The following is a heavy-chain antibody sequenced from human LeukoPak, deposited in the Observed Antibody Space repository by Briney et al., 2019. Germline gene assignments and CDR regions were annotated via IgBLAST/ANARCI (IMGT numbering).Heavy chain of an antibody. J-gene: IGHJ4*02. CDR2: INSDGINT. CDR1: GFTFSNYW. V-gene: IGHV3-74*01. CDR3: ARASSDTTNPLDY. D-gene: IGHD6-19*01. Sequence: GGSLRLSCAASGFTFSNYWMHWVRQAPGKGLVWVSRINSDGINTSYADSVKGRFTISRDNAKNSLYLQMHSLRAEDTAVYYCARASSDTTNPLDYWGQGTLVTVSS.